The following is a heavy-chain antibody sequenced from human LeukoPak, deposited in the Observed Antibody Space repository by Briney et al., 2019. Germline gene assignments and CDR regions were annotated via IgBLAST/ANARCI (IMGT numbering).Heavy chain of an antibody. CDR2: ISSSSTYI. CDR3: ARGDPHGAYFDY. D-gene: IGHD5-24*01. J-gene: IGHJ4*02. Sequence: GGSLILSCAASGFTFSTYSMNWVRQAPGKGLEWVSVISSSSTYIYYSDSVRGRFTISRDNAKNSLYLQMNSLRAEDTAVYYCARGDPHGAYFDYWGQGALVTVSS. CDR1: GFTFSTYS. V-gene: IGHV3-21*01.